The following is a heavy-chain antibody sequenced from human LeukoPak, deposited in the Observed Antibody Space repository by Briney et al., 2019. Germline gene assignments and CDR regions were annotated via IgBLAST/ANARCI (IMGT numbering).Heavy chain of an antibody. V-gene: IGHV3-21*01. D-gene: IGHD2-15*01. CDR2: ISGSSSYI. CDR1: GFTLSSYS. Sequence: GGSLRLSCEASGFTLSSYSMNWVRQAPGKGLEWVSSISGSSSYIYYGDSVKGRCTISRDNAKKSLYLQMNSLRAEDTAVYYCARDQGVYCSGGSGTAFDIWGQGTMVTVSS. CDR3: ARDQGVYCSGGSGTAFDI. J-gene: IGHJ3*02.